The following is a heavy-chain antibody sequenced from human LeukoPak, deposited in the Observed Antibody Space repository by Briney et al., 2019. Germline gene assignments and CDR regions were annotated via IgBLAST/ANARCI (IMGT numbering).Heavy chain of an antibody. J-gene: IGHJ4*02. V-gene: IGHV3-23*01. CDR3: AKDLAYCGGDCYLGYFDY. Sequence: GGSLRLSCAASGFTFGSYAMSWVRQAPGKGLEWVSAISGSGGSTYYADSVKGRFTISRDNSKNTLYLQMNSLRAEDTAVYYCAKDLAYCGGDCYLGYFDYWGQGTLVTVSS. CDR1: GFTFGSYA. D-gene: IGHD2-21*02. CDR2: ISGSGGST.